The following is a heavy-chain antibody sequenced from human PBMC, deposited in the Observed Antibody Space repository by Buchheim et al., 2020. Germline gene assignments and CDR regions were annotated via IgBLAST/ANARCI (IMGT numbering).Heavy chain of an antibody. CDR2: IYWDGSST. V-gene: IGHV3-74*01. Sequence: EVQLVESGGGLVQPGGSLRLSCAASGFTFSNYWMHWVRQVPGMGLEWVARIYWDGSSTDYADSVKGRFTISRDNAKNTLYLQMNSLRAEDTAIYFCARGYYQADCWGQGTL. CDR3: ARGYYQADC. D-gene: IGHD2-2*01. CDR1: GFTFSNYW. J-gene: IGHJ4*02.